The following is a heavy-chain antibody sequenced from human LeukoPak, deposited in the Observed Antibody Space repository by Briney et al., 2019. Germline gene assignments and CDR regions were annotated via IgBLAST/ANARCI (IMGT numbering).Heavy chain of an antibody. Sequence: GGSLRLSWAASGXTFDAYGLSWVRQAPGKGLEWVSSTNWHDGSTDYADSVKGRFTISRDKAKNSLFLQMNSLRAEDTAFYYCARVPETTQLFDYWGQGTLVTVSS. CDR1: GXTFDAYG. J-gene: IGHJ4*02. V-gene: IGHV3-20*04. CDR2: TNWHDGST. CDR3: ARVPETTQLFDY. D-gene: IGHD1-14*01.